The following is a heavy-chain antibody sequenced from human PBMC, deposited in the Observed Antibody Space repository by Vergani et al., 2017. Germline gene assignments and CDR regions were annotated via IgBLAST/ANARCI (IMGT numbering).Heavy chain of an antibody. CDR3: ARVLRITIFGAAPAYYMDV. CDR2: IYTSGAT. CDR1: GGSFSTGGQS. V-gene: IGHV4-61*02. Sequence: QVQLQESGPGLVKPSQTLSLTCTVSGGSFSTGGQSWTWLRQSAGKGLEWIGRIYTSGATNYNPSLRSRAIMSVDASKKQFSLKLTSVTAADTAVYYCARVLRITIFGAAPAYYMDVWGKGTTVTVSS. D-gene: IGHD3-3*01. J-gene: IGHJ6*03.